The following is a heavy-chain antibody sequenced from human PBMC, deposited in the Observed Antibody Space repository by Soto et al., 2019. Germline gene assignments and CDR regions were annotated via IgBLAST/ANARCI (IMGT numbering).Heavy chain of an antibody. CDR3: ARGKFRVVVVPAALPYGDYSPFDL. CDR1: GGTFSSYA. D-gene: IGHD2-2*01. CDR2: IIPIFGTA. V-gene: IGHV1-69*13. J-gene: IGHJ2*01. Sequence: SVKVSCKASGGTFSSYAISWVRQAPGQGLEWMGGIIPIFGTANYAQKFQGRVTITADESTSTAYMELSSLRSEDTAVCYCARGKFRVVVVPAALPYGDYSPFDLWGRGTLVTVSS.